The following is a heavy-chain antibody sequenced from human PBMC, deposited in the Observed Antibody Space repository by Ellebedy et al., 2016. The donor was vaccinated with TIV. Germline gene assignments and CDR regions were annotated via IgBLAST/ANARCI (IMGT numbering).Heavy chain of an antibody. D-gene: IGHD6-19*01. Sequence: ASVKVSCKASGYTFTSYYMHWVRQAPGQGLEWMGIINPSGGSTSYAQKFQGRVTMTRDTSISTAYMELSRLRSDDTAVYYCALSVAAPVSGAFDIWGQGTMVTVSS. CDR1: GYTFTSYY. CDR3: ALSVAAPVSGAFDI. CDR2: INPSGGST. V-gene: IGHV1-46*01. J-gene: IGHJ3*02.